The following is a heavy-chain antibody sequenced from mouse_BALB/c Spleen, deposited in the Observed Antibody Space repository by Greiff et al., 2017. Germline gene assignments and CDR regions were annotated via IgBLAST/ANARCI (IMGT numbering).Heavy chain of an antibody. J-gene: IGHJ3*01. CDR2: IAPGSGST. V-gene: IGHV1S41*01. Sequence: DLVKPGASVKLSCKASGYTFTSYWINWIKQRPGQGLEWIGRIAPGSGSTYYNEMFKGKATLTVDTSSSTAYIQLSSLSSEDSAVYFCARGIWAMITTFAYWGQGTLVTVSA. CDR1: GYTFTSYW. CDR3: ARGIWAMITTFAY. D-gene: IGHD2-4*01.